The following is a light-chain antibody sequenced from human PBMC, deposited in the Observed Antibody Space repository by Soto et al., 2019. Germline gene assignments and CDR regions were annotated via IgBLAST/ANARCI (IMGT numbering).Light chain of an antibody. CDR1: QIFTSNF. V-gene: IGKV3-20*01. CDR2: GAS. Sequence: EIVLTQSPGTLSLSPGERATLSCRASQIFTSNFLAWYQQKPGQAPRLLIYGASSRATGIPDRFSGSGSGTDFTLTINRLEPEDFAVYYCQQYDSSPLTFGGGTKVEIK. J-gene: IGKJ4*01. CDR3: QQYDSSPLT.